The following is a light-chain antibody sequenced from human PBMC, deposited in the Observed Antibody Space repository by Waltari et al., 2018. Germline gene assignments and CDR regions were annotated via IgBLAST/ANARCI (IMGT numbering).Light chain of an antibody. CDR2: AAS. J-gene: IGKJ1*01. V-gene: IGKV1-6*01. Sequence: AIQMTQSPSSLSASIGDRVTITCRASQGVRNDVGWYQQKPGKAPKLLVYAASTLHIGVPSRFSGSGSDTDFTLTVTSLQPEDFATYYCLQDYSYPRTLGQGTRVEIK. CDR1: QGVRND. CDR3: LQDYSYPRT.